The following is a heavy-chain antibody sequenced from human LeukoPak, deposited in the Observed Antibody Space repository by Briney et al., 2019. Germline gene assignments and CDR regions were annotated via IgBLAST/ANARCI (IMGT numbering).Heavy chain of an antibody. CDR2: IIPMLDIA. Sequence: SVKVSCKASGGTFNNYAFTWVRQAPGQGLEWMGRIIPMLDIASNAQKFRGRLTITADKSTSIVYMELSSLRSEDTAMYYCARVGRRELTYFSGSALYHYGMDVWGQGTTVTVSS. CDR1: GGTFNNYA. J-gene: IGHJ6*02. CDR3: ARVGRRELTYFSGSALYHYGMDV. D-gene: IGHD3-10*01. V-gene: IGHV1-69*04.